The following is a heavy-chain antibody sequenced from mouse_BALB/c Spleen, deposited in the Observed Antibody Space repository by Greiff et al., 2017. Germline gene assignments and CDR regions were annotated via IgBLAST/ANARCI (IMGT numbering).Heavy chain of an antibody. D-gene: IGHD1-1*01. CDR1: GFSLTSYG. CDR2: IWAGGST. CDR3: ARGGSYGSSPYYFDY. Sequence: VQLKESGPGLVAPSQSLSITCTVSGFSLTSYGVHWVRQPPGKGLEWLGVIWAGGSTNYNSALMSRLSISKDNSKSQVFLKMNSLQTDDTAMFYCARGGSYGSSPYYFDYWGQGTTLTVSS. J-gene: IGHJ2*01. V-gene: IGHV2-9*02.